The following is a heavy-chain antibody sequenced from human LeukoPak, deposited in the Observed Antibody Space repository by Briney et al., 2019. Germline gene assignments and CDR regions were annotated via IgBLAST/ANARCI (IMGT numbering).Heavy chain of an antibody. J-gene: IGHJ6*02. V-gene: IGHV1-8*01. CDR3: AVYSSSSPWLMDA. CDR1: GYTFTSYD. CDR2: MNPNSGNT. Sequence: PSVKVSCKASGYTFTSYDINWVRQATGQGLEWMGWMNPNSGNTGYAQKFQGRVTMTRNTSISTAYMELSSLRSEDTAVYYCAVYSSSSPWLMDAWGQGTTVTVSS. D-gene: IGHD6-6*01.